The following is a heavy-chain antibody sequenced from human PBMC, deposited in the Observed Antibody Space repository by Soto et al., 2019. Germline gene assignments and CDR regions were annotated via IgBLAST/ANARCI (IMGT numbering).Heavy chain of an antibody. CDR2: IVVGSGNT. D-gene: IGHD2-2*01. J-gene: IGHJ6*02. CDR3: AAHLPVSSTYGMDV. Sequence: QMQLVQSGPEVKKPGTSVKVSCKASGFTFTSSAVQWVRQARGQRLEWIGWIVVGSGNTNYAQKFQERVTITKDMSTSTAYMELSSLRSEDTAVYYCAAHLPVSSTYGMDVWGQGTTVTVSS. CDR1: GFTFTSSA. V-gene: IGHV1-58*01.